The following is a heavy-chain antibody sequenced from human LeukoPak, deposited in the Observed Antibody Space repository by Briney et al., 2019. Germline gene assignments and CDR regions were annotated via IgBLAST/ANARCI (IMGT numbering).Heavy chain of an antibody. CDR3: ARDYHYDSSGYSGY. D-gene: IGHD3-22*01. V-gene: IGHV3-11*01. CDR1: GFTFSDYY. J-gene: IGHJ4*02. CDR2: ISSSGSTI. Sequence: GGSLRLSCAASGFTFSDYYMSWIPQAPGKGLEWVSYISSSGSTIYYADSVEGRFTISRDNAKNSLYLQMNSLRAEDTAVYYCARDYHYDSSGYSGYWGQGTLVTVSS.